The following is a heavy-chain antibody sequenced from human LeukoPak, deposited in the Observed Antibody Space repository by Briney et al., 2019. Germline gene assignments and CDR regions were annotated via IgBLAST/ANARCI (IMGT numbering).Heavy chain of an antibody. V-gene: IGHV3-74*01. Sequence: GGSLRLSCEASGFTFSSNWMHWVRQAPGKGLVWVSRINSDGTSTNYTDSVKGRFTISRDNAKNALYLQMNSLRAEDTAVYYCAKVKSVAATEVYYGMDVWGQGTTVTVSS. J-gene: IGHJ6*02. D-gene: IGHD2-15*01. CDR3: AKVKSVAATEVYYGMDV. CDR2: INSDGTST. CDR1: GFTFSSNW.